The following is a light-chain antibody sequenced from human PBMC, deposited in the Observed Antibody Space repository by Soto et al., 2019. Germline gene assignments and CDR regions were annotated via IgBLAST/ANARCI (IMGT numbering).Light chain of an antibody. J-gene: IGKJ4*01. CDR2: GAS. Sequence: EIVLTQSPGTLSVSPGERATLSCRASQSVGRNYLGWYQQKPGQAPRLLIYGASSRATGIPDRFSGSGSGTDFTITISRLEPEDFAVYYCHQYASSPLTFGGGTKVETK. CDR3: HQYASSPLT. V-gene: IGKV3-20*01. CDR1: QSVGRNY.